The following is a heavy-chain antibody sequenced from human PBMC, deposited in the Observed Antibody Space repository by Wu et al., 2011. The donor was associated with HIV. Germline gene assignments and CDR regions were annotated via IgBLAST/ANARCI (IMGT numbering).Heavy chain of an antibody. V-gene: IGHV1-69*06. Sequence: QVQLVQSGAEVKKPGSSVKVSCKASGGTFSRYAINWVRQAPGQGLEWMGGIIPIFGTAKYVQKFQGRVTITADKSTSTAYMELSSLTSEDTAVYYCARDLGGDEDTWGQGTLVTVSS. CDR3: ARDLGGDEDT. CDR2: IIPIFGTA. D-gene: IGHD2-21*01. CDR1: GGTFSRYA. J-gene: IGHJ5*02.